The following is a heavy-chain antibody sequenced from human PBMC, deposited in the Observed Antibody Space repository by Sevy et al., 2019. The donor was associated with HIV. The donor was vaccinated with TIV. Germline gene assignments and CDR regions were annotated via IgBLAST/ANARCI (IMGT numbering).Heavy chain of an antibody. V-gene: IGHV4-59*01. CDR1: GGSISIYY. CDR3: ARAVGYYYYAMDV. Sequence: SESLSLTCTVSGGSISIYYWSCIRQPPGKGLEWIGSIYYSGSSGKTNYNPSLKSRVTISVDTSKSEFSLKLRSVTASDTAVYYCARAVGYYYYAMDVWGQGTMVTVSS. CDR2: IYYSGSSGKT. J-gene: IGHJ6*02. D-gene: IGHD2-15*01.